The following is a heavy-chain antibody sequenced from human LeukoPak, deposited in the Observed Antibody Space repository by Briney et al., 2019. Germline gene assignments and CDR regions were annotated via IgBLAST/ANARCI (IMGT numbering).Heavy chain of an antibody. CDR2: SSNHGSDE. J-gene: IGHJ4*02. CDR3: AMDYYDSNGYSRGWDY. D-gene: IGHD3-22*01. Sequence: GGSLRLSCAASGFTFRDYGMYWVRQAPGKGLEWVTVSSNHGSDEYYADSVKGRFTVSSDNSKKTVHLQMDSLRAEDTAVYYCAMDYYDSNGYSRGWDYWGQGTLVTVSS. CDR1: GFTFRDYG. V-gene: IGHV3-30*19.